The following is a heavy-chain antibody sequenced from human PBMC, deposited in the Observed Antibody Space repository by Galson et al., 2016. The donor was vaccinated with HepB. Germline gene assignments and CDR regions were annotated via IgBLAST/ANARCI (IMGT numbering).Heavy chain of an antibody. D-gene: IGHD4/OR15-4a*01. J-gene: IGHJ6*02. Sequence: QSGAEVKKPGESLKISCRVYGYSFTSYWLAWVRQMPGKGLEWMGIIYPGDSDTKYSPSLEGQVTTSVDTSINTAFLHWNSLQASDSGIYCCARHRSNPKSRDYHYGLDVWGQGTTVTVSS. V-gene: IGHV5-51*01. CDR1: GYSFTSYW. CDR3: ARHRSNPKSRDYHYGLDV. CDR2: IYPGDSDT.